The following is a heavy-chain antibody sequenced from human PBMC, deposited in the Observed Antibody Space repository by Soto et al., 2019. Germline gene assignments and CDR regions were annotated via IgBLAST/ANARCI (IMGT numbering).Heavy chain of an antibody. CDR1: GGSISSSSYY. CDR2: IYYSGST. CDR3: ARHHYSNLNCISTSCYTLSGLLGYDYGDYYFDY. Sequence: SETLSLTCTVSGGSISSSSYYWGWIRQPPGKGLEWIGSIYYSGSTYYNPSLKSRVTISVDTSKNQFSLKLSSVTAADTAVYYCARHHYSNLNCISTSCYTLSGLLGYDYGDYYFDYWGQGTLVTVSS. D-gene: IGHD2-2*02. J-gene: IGHJ4*02. V-gene: IGHV4-39*01.